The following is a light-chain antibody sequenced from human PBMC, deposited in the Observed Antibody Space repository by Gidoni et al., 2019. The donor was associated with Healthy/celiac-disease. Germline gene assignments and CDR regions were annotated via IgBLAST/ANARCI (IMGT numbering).Light chain of an antibody. CDR3: QQYYSTLRT. Sequence: DIVMTQSPYSLAVSLGERATINCKSSQSVLYSSNNKNNLAWYQQKPGQPPKLLIYWASTRESGVPDRFSGSGSGTDFTLTISSLQAEDVAVYYCQQYYSTLRTFGQGTKVEIK. CDR1: QSVLYSSNNKNN. J-gene: IGKJ1*01. CDR2: WAS. V-gene: IGKV4-1*01.